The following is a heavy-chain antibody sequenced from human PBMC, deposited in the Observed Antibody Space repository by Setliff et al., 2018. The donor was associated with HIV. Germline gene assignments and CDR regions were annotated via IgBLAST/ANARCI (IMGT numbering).Heavy chain of an antibody. CDR2: IIPLFGTE. CDR3: ARGHSSSTNWFFDL. CDR1: GGSFSSYA. V-gene: IGHV1-69*06. J-gene: IGHJ2*01. D-gene: IGHD6-6*01. Sequence: SVMVSCKASGGSFSSYAISWVRQAPGQGLEWMGRIIPLFGTENYAQKFQGRVTITADKFTTTAYMELSSLRSDDTAVYYCARGHSSSTNWFFDLWGRGTLVTVSS.